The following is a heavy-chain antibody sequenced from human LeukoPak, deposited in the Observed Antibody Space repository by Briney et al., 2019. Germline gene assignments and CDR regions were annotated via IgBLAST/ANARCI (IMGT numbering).Heavy chain of an antibody. Sequence: PSETLSLTCTVSGGSISSSSYYWGWIRQPPGKGLEWIGSIYYSGSTYYNPSLKSRVTISVDTSKNQFSLKLSSVTAADTAVYYCARGGYYESSGYYEYFQHWGQGTLVTVSS. J-gene: IGHJ1*01. D-gene: IGHD3-22*01. CDR3: ARGGYYESSGYYEYFQH. CDR1: GGSISSSSYY. V-gene: IGHV4-39*07. CDR2: IYYSGST.